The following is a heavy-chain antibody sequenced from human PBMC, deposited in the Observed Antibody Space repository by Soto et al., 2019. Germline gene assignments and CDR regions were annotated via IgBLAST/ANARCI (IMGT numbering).Heavy chain of an antibody. CDR1: GFTFTSSA. J-gene: IGHJ5*02. CDR3: AALAYCGGDCYSHWFDP. CDR2: IVVGSGNT. Sequence: SVKVSCKASGFTFTSSAMQWVRQARGQRLEWIGWIVVGSGNTNYAQKFQERVTITRDMSTSTAYMELSSLRSEDTAVYYCAALAYCGGDCYSHWFDPWGQGTLVTVSS. D-gene: IGHD2-21*02. V-gene: IGHV1-58*02.